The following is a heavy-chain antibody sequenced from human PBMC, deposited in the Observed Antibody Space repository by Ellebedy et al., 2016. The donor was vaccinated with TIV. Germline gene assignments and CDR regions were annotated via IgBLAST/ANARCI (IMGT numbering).Heavy chain of an antibody. Sequence: GGSLRLSCGASGFSFSNFAMTWVRQAPGKGLEWVSSISASGISTDYADPVRGRVTISRDNSRNTLYLQMDSLRADDTAVYYCAKLDSSGYYYGRFDYWGQGTLVTVSS. CDR2: ISASGIST. CDR3: AKLDSSGYYYGRFDY. V-gene: IGHV3-23*01. D-gene: IGHD3-22*01. J-gene: IGHJ4*02. CDR1: GFSFSNFA.